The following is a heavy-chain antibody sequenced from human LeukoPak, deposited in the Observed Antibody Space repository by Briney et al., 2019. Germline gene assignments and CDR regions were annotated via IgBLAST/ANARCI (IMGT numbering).Heavy chain of an antibody. CDR3: AKWGAAVRGYFDY. CDR1: GFTFSSYG. Sequence: GGSLRLSCAASGFTFSSYGMSWVRQAPGKGLEWVSAISGSGGSTYYADSVKGRFTISRDNSKNTLYLQMNSLRAEDTAVYYCAKWGAAVRGYFDYWGQGTLVTVSS. CDR2: ISGSGGST. D-gene: IGHD3-10*01. J-gene: IGHJ4*02. V-gene: IGHV3-23*01.